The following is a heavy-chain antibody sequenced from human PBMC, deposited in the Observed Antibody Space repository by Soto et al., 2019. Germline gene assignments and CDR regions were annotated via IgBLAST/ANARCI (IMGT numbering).Heavy chain of an antibody. D-gene: IGHD3-3*01. CDR1: GFTFSSYA. CDR2: ISGSGGST. V-gene: IGHV3-23*01. CDR3: AKESGFLEWLLQGEGPYYFDY. Sequence: EVQLLESGGGLVQPGGSLRLSCAASGFTFSSYAMSWVRQAPGKGLEWVSAISGSGGSTYYADSVKGRFTISRDNSKNTLYLQMNSLRAEDTAVYYCAKESGFLEWLLQGEGPYYFDYWGQGTLVTVSS. J-gene: IGHJ4*02.